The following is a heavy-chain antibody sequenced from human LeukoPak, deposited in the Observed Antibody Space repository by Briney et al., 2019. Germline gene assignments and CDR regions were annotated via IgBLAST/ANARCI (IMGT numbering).Heavy chain of an antibody. CDR2: ISYDGNNK. D-gene: IGHD1-26*01. CDR3: AKDLGYNGCGGGPLDY. V-gene: IGHV3-30*18. J-gene: IGHJ4*02. Sequence: GGSLRLSCAASGFTFSSYGMHWVRQAPGKGLEWVAVISYDGNNKYYADSVKGRFTISRDNSKNTPYLQMNSLRPEDTAVYYCAKDLGYNGCGGGPLDYWGQGTLVTVSS. CDR1: GFTFSSYG.